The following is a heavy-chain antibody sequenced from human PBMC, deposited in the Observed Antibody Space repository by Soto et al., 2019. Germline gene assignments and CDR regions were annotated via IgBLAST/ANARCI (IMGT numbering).Heavy chain of an antibody. V-gene: IGHV3-48*03. J-gene: IGHJ4*02. CDR3: ARSPGFLSGYYDY. CDR2: ISSSGSTI. Sequence: GGSLRLSCAASGFTFSSYEMNWVRQAPGKGLEWVSYISSSGSTIYYADSVKGRFTISRDNAKNSLYLQMNSLRAEDTAVYYCARSPGFLSGYYDYWGQGTLVTVSS. CDR1: GFTFSSYE. D-gene: IGHD3-3*01.